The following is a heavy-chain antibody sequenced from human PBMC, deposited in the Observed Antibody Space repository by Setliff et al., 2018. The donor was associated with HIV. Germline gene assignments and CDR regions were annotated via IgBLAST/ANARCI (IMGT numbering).Heavy chain of an antibody. CDR3: ARDLGLGTMVRGVTTGYGMDV. CDR2: IYYSGST. CDR1: GGSISSYY. Sequence: SETLSLTCTVSGGSISSYYWSWIRQPPGKGLEWIGYIYYSGSTNYNPSLKSRVTISVDTSKNQFSLKLSSVTAADTAVYYCARDLGLGTMVRGVTTGYGMDVWGQGTKVTVSS. J-gene: IGHJ6*02. D-gene: IGHD3-10*01. V-gene: IGHV4-59*01.